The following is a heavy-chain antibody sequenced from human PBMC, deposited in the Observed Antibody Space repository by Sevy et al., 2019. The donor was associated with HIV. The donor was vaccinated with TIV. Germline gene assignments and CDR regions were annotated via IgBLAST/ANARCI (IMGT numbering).Heavy chain of an antibody. Sequence: GGSLRLSCAASGFTFSSYWMHWVRQAPGKGLVWVSRINSDGSSTSYADSVKGRFTISRDNAKNTLYLQMNSLRAEDTAVDYCAREDLGYCSSTSCPYYGMDVWGQGTTVTVSS. D-gene: IGHD2-2*01. CDR1: GFTFSSYW. CDR3: AREDLGYCSSTSCPYYGMDV. CDR2: INSDGSST. V-gene: IGHV3-74*01. J-gene: IGHJ6*02.